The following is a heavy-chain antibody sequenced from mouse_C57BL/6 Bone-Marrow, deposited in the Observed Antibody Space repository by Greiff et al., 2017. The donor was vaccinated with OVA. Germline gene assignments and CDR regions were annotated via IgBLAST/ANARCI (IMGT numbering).Heavy chain of an antibody. Sequence: EVMLVESGGGLVKPGGSLKLSCAASGFTFSSYAMSWVRQTPEKRLEWVATISDGGSYTYYPDNVKGRFTISRDNAKNNLYLQLSHLKSEDTAMDYGARAGDYGSSSFAYWGQGTLVTVSA. CDR3: ARAGDYGSSSFAY. D-gene: IGHD1-1*01. V-gene: IGHV5-4*03. J-gene: IGHJ3*01. CDR1: GFTFSSYA. CDR2: ISDGGSYT.